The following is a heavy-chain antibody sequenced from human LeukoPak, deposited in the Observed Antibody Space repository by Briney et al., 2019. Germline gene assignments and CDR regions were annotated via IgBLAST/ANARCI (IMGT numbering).Heavy chain of an antibody. J-gene: IGHJ6*03. CDR1: GFTFSSYA. CDR3: AKDHFLGYSSTYYCYYMDV. CDR2: ISGSGGST. D-gene: IGHD6-13*01. Sequence: GGSLRLSCAASGFTFSSYAMSWVRQAPGKGLEWVSAISGSGGSTYYADSVEGRCTSSRDNSKNTLYLQMNSLRAEDTAVYYCAKDHFLGYSSTYYCYYMDVWGKGTTVTASS. V-gene: IGHV3-23*01.